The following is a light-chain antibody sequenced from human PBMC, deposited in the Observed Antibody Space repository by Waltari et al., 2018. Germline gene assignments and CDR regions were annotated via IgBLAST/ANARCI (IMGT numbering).Light chain of an antibody. CDR3: QQYYTIPPRT. CDR2: WAS. Sequence: DIVMTQSPDSLAVSLGERATINCKSSQSVLYTSNNKNYLAWYQQKPGQPPKLLIYWASTRKSGVPDRCSGSGSGTDFTLTISSLQAEDVAVYYCQQYYTIPPRTFGQGTKVEIK. V-gene: IGKV4-1*01. CDR1: QSVLYTSNNKNY. J-gene: IGKJ1*01.